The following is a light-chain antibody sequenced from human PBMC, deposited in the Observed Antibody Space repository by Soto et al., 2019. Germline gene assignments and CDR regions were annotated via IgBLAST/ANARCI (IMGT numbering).Light chain of an antibody. CDR1: QSLLHSLSIY. CDR2: AAS. J-gene: IGKJ1*01. Sequence: TQSTLSLPVTPGEPASISCRSSQSLLHSLSIYLNWYLHKPGKAPKILISAASSLQSGVPSRFSGSGAGTDFTLTISSLQPEDFATYYCQQSYSTPQTFGQGTKVDIK. V-gene: IGKV1-39*01. CDR3: QQSYSTPQT.